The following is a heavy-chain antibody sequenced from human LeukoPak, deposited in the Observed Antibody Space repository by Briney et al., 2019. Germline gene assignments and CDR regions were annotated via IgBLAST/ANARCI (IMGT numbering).Heavy chain of an antibody. CDR2: ISIDGKTQ. CDR1: GFTFNTYA. V-gene: IGHV3-30*04. D-gene: IGHD3-10*01. J-gene: IGHJ6*02. Sequence: PGGSLRLSCIASGFTFNTYAMQWVRQAPGKGLEWAAVISIDGKTQYYADSVKGRFTISRDDSKNTLYLEMDSLRDEDTALFYCAREEYGFGLGALDVWGQGTTVTVS. CDR3: AREEYGFGLGALDV.